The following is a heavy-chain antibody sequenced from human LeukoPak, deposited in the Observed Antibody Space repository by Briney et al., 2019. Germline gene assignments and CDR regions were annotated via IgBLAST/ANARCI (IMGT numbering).Heavy chain of an antibody. V-gene: IGHV3-7*01. CDR3: ARRGGSSSRRSPIDY. J-gene: IGHJ4*02. CDR1: GFTFSDYW. CDR2: IKQDGSQR. Sequence: PGGSLRFSCTASGFTFSDYWMTWVRQAPGKGPEWVANIKQDGSQRYYVDSVRGRFTISRDNAKNSLFLQMNGLRAEDTAVYYCARRGGSSSRRSPIDYWGQGTLATVSS. D-gene: IGHD6-6*01.